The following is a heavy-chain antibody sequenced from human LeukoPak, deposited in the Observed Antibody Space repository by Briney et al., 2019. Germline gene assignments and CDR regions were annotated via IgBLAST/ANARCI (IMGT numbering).Heavy chain of an antibody. CDR2: IYFSANT. J-gene: IGHJ5*02. Sequence: SETLSLTCTVSGGSITSRSFYWGWIRQPPGKGLEWIGSIYFSANTYYNPSLKRRVTISVDASKNLFSLKLTSVTAADTAVYYCARLKEDDFWSGYYNWFDPWGQGALVTVSS. CDR3: ARLKEDDFWSGYYNWFDP. V-gene: IGHV4-39*01. D-gene: IGHD3-3*01. CDR1: GGSITSRSFY.